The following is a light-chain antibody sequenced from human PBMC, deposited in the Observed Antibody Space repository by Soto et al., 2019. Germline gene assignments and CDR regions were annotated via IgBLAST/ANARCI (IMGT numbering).Light chain of an antibody. CDR3: SSYTSSSTWV. Sequence: QSALTQPASVSGSPGQWITISCTGTSSDVGSFNYVSWYQQHPGKAPKLLIYDVSSRPSGVSNRFSGSKSGNTASLTISGLQAEDEADYYCSSYTSSSTWVFGGGTKLTVL. CDR1: SSDVGSFNY. J-gene: IGLJ3*02. V-gene: IGLV2-14*01. CDR2: DVS.